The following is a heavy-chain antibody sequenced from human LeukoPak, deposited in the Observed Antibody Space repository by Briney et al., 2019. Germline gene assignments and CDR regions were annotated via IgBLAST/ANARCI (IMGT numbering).Heavy chain of an antibody. CDR1: GFTFSRNG. CDR2: IKQDGSEK. V-gene: IGHV3-7*01. CDR3: ARDGDTSGYSN. J-gene: IGHJ4*02. D-gene: IGHD3-22*01. Sequence: GGSLRLSCAASGFTFSRNGMTWVRQAPGKGLEWVANIKQDGSEKYYVDSVKGRFTISRDNAKNSLYLQMNSLRAEDTAVYYCARDGDTSGYSNWGQGTLVTVSS.